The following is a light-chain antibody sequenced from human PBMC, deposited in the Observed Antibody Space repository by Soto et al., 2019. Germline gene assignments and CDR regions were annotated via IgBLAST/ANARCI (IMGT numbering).Light chain of an antibody. V-gene: IGKV1-9*01. CDR2: AAS. CDR3: QHLNTYPIS. J-gene: IGKJ5*01. CDR1: QDISTH. Sequence: IQLTQSPSSLSASVGDRVTISCRASQDISTHLAWFAQKPGRAPQLLIYAASTLHSGVPSRFSGSGSGTDFTLTISSLQPDAFATDDCQHLNTYPISFGPGTRLDIK.